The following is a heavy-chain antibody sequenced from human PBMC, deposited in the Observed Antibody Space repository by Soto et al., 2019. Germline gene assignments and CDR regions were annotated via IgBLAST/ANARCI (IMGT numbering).Heavy chain of an antibody. V-gene: IGHV3-23*01. CDR1: GFTFSSYA. CDR2: ISGSGGST. CDR3: AKDGIRWELRAWYFDL. Sequence: EVQLLESGGGLVQPGGSLRLSCAASGFTFSSYAMSWVRQAPGKGLEWVSAISGSGGSTYYADSVKGRFTISRDNSKNKLYLQMNGLRAEDTAVYYGAKDGIRWELRAWYFDLWGRGTLVTVSS. D-gene: IGHD1-26*01. J-gene: IGHJ2*01.